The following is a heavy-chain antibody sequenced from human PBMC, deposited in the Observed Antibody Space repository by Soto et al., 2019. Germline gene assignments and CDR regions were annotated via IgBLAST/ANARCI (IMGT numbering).Heavy chain of an antibody. CDR3: ARGNEELVLFDY. D-gene: IGHD6-13*01. CDR2: IFYSGAF. J-gene: IGHJ4*02. Sequence: SETLSLTCTVSGGSISSDSSYWSWIRQRPGMGLEWIGYIFYSGAFYYTPSLRGRVMILADTSKNHFTLRLSSVTAADTAVYYCARGNEELVLFDYWGQGTLVTVSS. CDR1: GGSISSDSSY. V-gene: IGHV4-31*03.